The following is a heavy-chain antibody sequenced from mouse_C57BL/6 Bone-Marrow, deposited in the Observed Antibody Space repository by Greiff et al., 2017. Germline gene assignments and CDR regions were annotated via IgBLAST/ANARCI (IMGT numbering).Heavy chain of an antibody. CDR1: GYAFSSSW. V-gene: IGHV1-82*01. D-gene: IGHD2-3*01. CDR2: IYPGDGDT. J-gene: IGHJ2*01. CDR3: AREGWLLFDY. Sequence: VQVVESGPELVKPGASVKISCKASGYAFSSSWMNWVKQRPGKGLEWIGRIYPGDGDTNYNGKFKGKATLTADKSSSTAYMQLSSLTSEDSAVYFCAREGWLLFDYWGQGTTLTVSS.